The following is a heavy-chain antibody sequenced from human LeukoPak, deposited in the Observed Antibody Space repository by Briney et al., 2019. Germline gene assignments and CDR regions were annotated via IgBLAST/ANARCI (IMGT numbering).Heavy chain of an antibody. CDR2: MNANSGNT. Sequence: GASVTVSCKASGYTFTSYDINWVRQATGQGLEWMGWMNANSGNTGYAQKFQGRVTITRNTSISTAYMELSSLRAEDTAVYYCARDLSEDSGYYGYYWGQGTLVTASS. J-gene: IGHJ4*02. CDR3: ARDLSEDSGYYGYY. CDR1: GYTFTSYD. D-gene: IGHD3-22*01. V-gene: IGHV1-8*03.